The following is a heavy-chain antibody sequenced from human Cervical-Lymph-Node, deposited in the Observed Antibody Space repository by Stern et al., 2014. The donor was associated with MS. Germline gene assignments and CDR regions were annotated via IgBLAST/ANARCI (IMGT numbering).Heavy chain of an antibody. D-gene: IGHD3-22*01. CDR3: ARLDSSGYFYYDMDV. J-gene: IGHJ6*02. V-gene: IGHV1-69*18. CDR2: IILMFETT. Sequence: QVQLVQSGAEVKKPGSSVKVSCKASGGTFSSYAINWVRQAPGQGLEWMGRIILMFETTNYAQKFQGRVTITADESTSTVYMELSSLRSEDTAVYDCARLDSSGYFYYDMDVWGQGTTVTVSS. CDR1: GGTFSSYA.